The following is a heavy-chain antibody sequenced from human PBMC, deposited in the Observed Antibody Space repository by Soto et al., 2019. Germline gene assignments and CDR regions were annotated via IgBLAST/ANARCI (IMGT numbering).Heavy chain of an antibody. D-gene: IGHD6-19*01. Sequence: EVQLVASVGGLVKHGGTLSLSCAASGFTFRNAWMRWVRQTPGKGLECVGLIKKKADGWTTDYAAPLKGRFTIARDDSKNTLYLHMISLKTDDTAEYYGRTQWLYWGKRSLVAVSS. CDR2: IKKKADGWTT. J-gene: IGHJ4*02. V-gene: IGHV3-15*01. CDR1: GFTFRNAW. CDR3: RTQWLY.